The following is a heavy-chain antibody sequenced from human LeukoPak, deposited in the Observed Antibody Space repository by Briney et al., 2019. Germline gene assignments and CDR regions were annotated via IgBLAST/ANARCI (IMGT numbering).Heavy chain of an antibody. CDR2: ISGSGGST. V-gene: IGHV3-23*01. J-gene: IGHJ4*02. D-gene: IGHD3-10*01. CDR3: ARESGITIDY. CDR1: GFTFSSYA. Sequence: PGGSLRLSCAASGFTFSSYAMSWVRQAPGKGLEWVSAISGSGGSTYYADSVKGRFTISSDNAKNSLYLQMNSLRAEDTAVYYCARESGITIDYWGQGTLVTVSS.